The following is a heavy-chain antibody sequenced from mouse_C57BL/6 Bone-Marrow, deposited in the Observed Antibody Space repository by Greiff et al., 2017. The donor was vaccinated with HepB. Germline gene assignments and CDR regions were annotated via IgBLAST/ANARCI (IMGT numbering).Heavy chain of an antibody. CDR1: GFSLTSYG. D-gene: IGHD2-4*01. J-gene: IGHJ2*01. Sequence: VMLVESGPGLVAPSQSLSITCTVSGFSLTSYGVSWVRQPPGKGLEWLGVIWGDGSTNYHSALISRLSISKDNSKSQVFFKMNSLQADDTAIYYCARNYYDYGRPHFDSWGEGTTLTVSS. CDR2: IWGDGST. CDR3: ARNYYDYGRPHFDS. V-gene: IGHV2-3*01.